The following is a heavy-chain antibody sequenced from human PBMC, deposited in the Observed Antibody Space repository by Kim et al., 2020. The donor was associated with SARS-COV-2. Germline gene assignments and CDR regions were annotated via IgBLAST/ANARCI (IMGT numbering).Heavy chain of an antibody. Sequence: GGSLRLSCAASGFTFSSYAMHWVRQAPGKGLEWVAVISYDGSNKYYADSVKGRFTISRDNSKNTLYLQMNSLRAEDTAVYYCARGNSIAAAGSLDYWGQGTLVTVSS. CDR1: GFTFSSYA. D-gene: IGHD6-13*01. J-gene: IGHJ4*02. CDR2: ISYDGSNK. CDR3: ARGNSIAAAGSLDY. V-gene: IGHV3-30*04.